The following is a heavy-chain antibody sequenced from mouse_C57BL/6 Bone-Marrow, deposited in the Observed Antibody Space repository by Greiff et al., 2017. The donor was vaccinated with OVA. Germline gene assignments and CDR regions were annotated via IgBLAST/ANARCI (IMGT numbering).Heavy chain of an antibody. J-gene: IGHJ3*01. Sequence: QVQLQQPGAELVKPGASVKLSCKASGYTFTSYWMHWVKQRPGQGLEWIGMIHPNSGSTNYHEKFKSKAKLTVDKSSSTAYMQLSSLTSEDSAVYYCARGYYGSSYTPWFAYWGQGTLVTVSA. CDR2: IHPNSGST. CDR1: GYTFTSYW. V-gene: IGHV1-64*01. CDR3: ARGYYGSSYTPWFAY. D-gene: IGHD1-1*01.